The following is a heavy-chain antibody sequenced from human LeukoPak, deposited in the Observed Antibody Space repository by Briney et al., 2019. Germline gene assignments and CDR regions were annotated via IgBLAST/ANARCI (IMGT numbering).Heavy chain of an antibody. CDR1: GEPFSGYY. J-gene: IGHJ6*03. Sequence: PSETLSLTCGVSGEPFSGYYWTWIRQPPGKGFVWIGDINESGKTNYSPSLKSRLTISVDPSKNQFSLKLTSMTAADTAVYFCVRGRTDYYYYMDVWGKGTTVTVSS. V-gene: IGHV4-34*01. CDR2: INESGKT. CDR3: VRGRTDYYYYMDV.